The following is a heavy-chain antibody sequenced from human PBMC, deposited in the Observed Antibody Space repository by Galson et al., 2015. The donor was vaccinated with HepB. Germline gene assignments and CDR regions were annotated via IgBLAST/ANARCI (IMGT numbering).Heavy chain of an antibody. CDR3: ARRGGHFPYYMDV. Sequence: QSGAEVKKPGESLKISCKGSGSDFTNYWIGWVRQMPGKGLEWMGIIYPGDSETRYSPSFLGQVIISADKSISTAYLQLSTLKASDTAMYYCARRGGHFPYYMDVWVKGTTVTVSS. J-gene: IGHJ6*03. CDR2: IYPGDSET. D-gene: IGHD3-10*01. CDR1: GSDFTNYW. V-gene: IGHV5-51*01.